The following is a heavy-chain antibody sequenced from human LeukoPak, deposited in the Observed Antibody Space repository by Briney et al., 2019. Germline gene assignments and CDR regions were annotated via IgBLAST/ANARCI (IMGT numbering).Heavy chain of an antibody. D-gene: IGHD6-13*01. V-gene: IGHV4-59*11. J-gene: IGHJ6*03. CDR1: GGSISSHY. CDR3: ARAQTTFPYSPYYYYMDV. CDR2: IYYSGST. Sequence: SETLSLTCTVSGGSISSHYWSWIRQPPGKGLEWIGYIYYSGSTNYNPSLKSRVTISVDTSKNQFSLKLSSVTAADTAVYYCARAQTTFPYSPYYYYMDVWGKGTTVTVSS.